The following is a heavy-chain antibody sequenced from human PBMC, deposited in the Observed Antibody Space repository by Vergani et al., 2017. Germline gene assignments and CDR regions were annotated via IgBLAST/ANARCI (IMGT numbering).Heavy chain of an antibody. Sequence: QVQLVESGGGVVQPGRSLRLSCAASGFTFSSYGMHWVRQAPGKGLEWVAVIWYDGSNKYYADSVKGRFTISRDNSKNTLYLQMNSLRAEDTAVYYCARDRRDAYYYYYMDVWGKGTTVTVSS. CDR1: GFTFSSYG. J-gene: IGHJ6*03. CDR2: IWYDGSNK. CDR3: ARDRRDAYYYYYMDV. V-gene: IGHV3-33*08.